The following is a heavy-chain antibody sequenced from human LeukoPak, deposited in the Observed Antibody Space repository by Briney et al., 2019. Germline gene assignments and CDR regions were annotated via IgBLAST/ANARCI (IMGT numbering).Heavy chain of an antibody. CDR2: IIPIFGIA. Sequence: SVKVSCKASGGTFSSYAISWVRQAPGQGLEWMGRIIPIFGIANYAQKFQGRVTITADKSTSTAYMELSSLRSEDTAVYYCARQEDCSGGSCYSFIWFDPWGQGTPVTVSS. D-gene: IGHD2-15*01. CDR1: GGTFSSYA. CDR3: ARQEDCSGGSCYSFIWFDP. J-gene: IGHJ5*02. V-gene: IGHV1-69*04.